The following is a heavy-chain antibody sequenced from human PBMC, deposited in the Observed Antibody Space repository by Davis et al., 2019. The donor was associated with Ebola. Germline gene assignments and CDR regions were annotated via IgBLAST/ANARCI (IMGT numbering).Heavy chain of an antibody. D-gene: IGHD3-3*01. V-gene: IGHV3-74*03. CDR2: ISHDGVIT. CDR3: TRDFNWLLYDY. CDR1: GFTFSAYV. Sequence: PGGSLRPSCATSGFTFSAYVMHWVRQAPGKGLEWVSRISHDGVITTYVDSVKGRFTISRDNAKNTLFLQMNSLRDEDTAVYFCTRDFNWLLYDYWGPGTRVTVSS. J-gene: IGHJ4*02.